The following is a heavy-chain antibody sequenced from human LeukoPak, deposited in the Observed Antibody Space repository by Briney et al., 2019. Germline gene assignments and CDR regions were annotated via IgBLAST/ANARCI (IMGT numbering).Heavy chain of an antibody. J-gene: IGHJ4*02. D-gene: IGHD6-19*01. V-gene: IGHV3-30*02. CDR3: AKDDSSDWYYFDY. Sequence: GRSLRLSCAASGFTFRTYTMHWVRQAPGKGLEWVAFIPYDGSNKYYADSVKGRFTISRDNSKNTLYLQMNSLRAEDTAVYYCAKDDSSDWYYFDYWGQGTLVTVSS. CDR1: GFTFRTYT. CDR2: IPYDGSNK.